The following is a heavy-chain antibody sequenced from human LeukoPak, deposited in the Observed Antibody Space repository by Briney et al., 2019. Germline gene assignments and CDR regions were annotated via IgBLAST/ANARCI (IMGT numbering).Heavy chain of an antibody. CDR1: GGSLTYYY. J-gene: IGHJ4*02. Sequence: SETLSLTCSVSGGSLTYYYWTWIRQPAGKGLEWIGRIYTSGSTNYNPSLKSRVTMSVDTSKNQFSLKLSSVTAADTAVYYCARDSGAAAYRWGQGTLVTVSS. CDR2: IYTSGST. CDR3: ARDSGAAAYR. D-gene: IGHD6-13*01. V-gene: IGHV4-4*07.